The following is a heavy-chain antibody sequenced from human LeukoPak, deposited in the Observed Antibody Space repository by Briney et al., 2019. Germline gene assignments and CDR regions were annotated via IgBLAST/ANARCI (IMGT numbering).Heavy chain of an antibody. CDR3: ARGSYVEYGLYYYYYMDV. V-gene: IGHV1-69*13. D-gene: IGHD2-2*01. Sequence: SVKVSCKASGGAFSSYAISWVRQAPGQGLEWMGGIIPIFGTANYAQKFQGRATITADESTSTAYMELSSLRSEDTAVYYCARGSYVEYGLYYYYYMDVWGKGTTVTVSS. CDR2: IIPIFGTA. CDR1: GGAFSSYA. J-gene: IGHJ6*03.